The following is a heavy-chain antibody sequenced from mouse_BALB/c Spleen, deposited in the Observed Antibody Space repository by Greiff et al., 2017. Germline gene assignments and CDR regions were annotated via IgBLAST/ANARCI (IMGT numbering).Heavy chain of an antibody. Sequence: QLQESGPELVKPGASVKMSCKASGYTFTSYVMHWVKQKPGQGLEWIGYINPYNDGTKYNEKFKGKATLTSDKSSSTAYMELSSLTSEDSAVYYCARDYYGSSYDWYFDVWGAGTTVTVSS. CDR1: GYTFTSYV. CDR3: ARDYYGSSYDWYFDV. CDR2: INPYNDGT. V-gene: IGHV1-14*01. J-gene: IGHJ1*01. D-gene: IGHD1-1*01.